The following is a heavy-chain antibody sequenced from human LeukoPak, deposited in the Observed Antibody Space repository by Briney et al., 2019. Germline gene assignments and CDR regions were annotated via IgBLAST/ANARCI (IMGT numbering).Heavy chain of an antibody. D-gene: IGHD1-26*01. CDR1: GLTFRTYS. Sequence: GGSLRLSCAASGLTFRTYSMNWVRQAPGKGLERVSTISGGGGSTYYADSVKGRFTISRDNSKNTLYLQVNSLRAEDTAVYYCAKGGKWDVTPFDYWGQGTLVTVSS. J-gene: IGHJ4*02. V-gene: IGHV3-23*01. CDR3: AKGGKWDVTPFDY. CDR2: ISGGGGST.